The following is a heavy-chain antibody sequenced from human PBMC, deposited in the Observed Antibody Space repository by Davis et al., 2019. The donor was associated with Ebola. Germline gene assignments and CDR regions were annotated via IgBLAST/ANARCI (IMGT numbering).Heavy chain of an antibody. J-gene: IGHJ6*04. V-gene: IGHV1-2*06. CDR3: ARDLVPAESLYYYGMDV. CDR1: GYTFTGYY. CDR2: INPNSGGT. D-gene: IGHD2-2*01. Sequence: ASVKVSCKASGYTFTGYYMHWVRQAPGQGLEWMGRINPNSGGTNYAQKFQGRVTMTTDTSTSTAYMELRSLRSDDTAVYYCARDLVPAESLYYYGMDVWGKGTTVTVSS.